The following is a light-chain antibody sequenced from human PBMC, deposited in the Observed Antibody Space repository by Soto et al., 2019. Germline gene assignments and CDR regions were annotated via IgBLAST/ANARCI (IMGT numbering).Light chain of an antibody. CDR2: WAS. CDR3: QQYYSSPSIT. V-gene: IGKV4-1*01. J-gene: IGKJ5*01. CDR1: QSVLHSSNNKNY. Sequence: DIVMTQSPDSLAVSLGERATINCKSSQSVLHSSNNKNYLSWYQQTPGQPPKLLIYWASIRESGVPDRFSGSGCGTDFTLTISSLQAEDVAVYYCQQYYSSPSITFGQGTRLEIK.